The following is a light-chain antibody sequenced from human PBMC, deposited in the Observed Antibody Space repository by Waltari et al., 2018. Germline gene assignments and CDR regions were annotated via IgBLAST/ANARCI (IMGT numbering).Light chain of an antibody. Sequence: DIVMTQSPDSLAVSLGERANMNCKSSQRILYSSYNDKNFLAWYQHKPGQSPRLLIYWASTRESGVPDRFSGSGSGTDFTLTISSLQAEDVAVYYCQQYYSTPFTFGPGTKVDVK. CDR2: WAS. CDR3: QQYYSTPFT. CDR1: QRILYSSYNDKNF. J-gene: IGKJ3*01. V-gene: IGKV4-1*01.